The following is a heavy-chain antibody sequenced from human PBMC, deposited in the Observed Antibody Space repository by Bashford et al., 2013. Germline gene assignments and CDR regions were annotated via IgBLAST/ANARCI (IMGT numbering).Heavy chain of an antibody. D-gene: IGHD3-16*01. J-gene: IGHJ4*02. V-gene: IGHV4-4*07. CDR2: IYSTGIT. CDR1: GDSVSSYY. CDR3: ARGIGGVITVGGXVGALDYFDL. Sequence: SETLSLTCTVSGDSVSSYYWNWIRQPAGKGLEWIGRIYSTGITNYNPSLNSRVTMSVDTSKNQLSLKLSSVTAADTAVYYCARGIGGVITVGGXVGALDYFDLWGQGALGHRLL.